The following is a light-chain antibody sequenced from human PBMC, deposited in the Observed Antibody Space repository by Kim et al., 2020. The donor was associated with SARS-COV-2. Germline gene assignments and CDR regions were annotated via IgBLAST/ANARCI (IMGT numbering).Light chain of an antibody. Sequence: VSPGQTASITCSGDKLGDKYACWYQQKPGQSPVLVIYQDSKRPSGIPERFSGSNSGNTATLIISGTQAMDEADYYCQAWDSSIVVFGGGTQLTVL. J-gene: IGLJ2*01. CDR2: QDS. CDR1: KLGDKY. CDR3: QAWDSSIVV. V-gene: IGLV3-1*01.